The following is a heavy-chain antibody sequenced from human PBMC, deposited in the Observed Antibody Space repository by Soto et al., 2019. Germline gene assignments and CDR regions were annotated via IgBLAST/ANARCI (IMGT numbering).Heavy chain of an antibody. CDR3: ASVLRYFDEFYYYYGMDV. Sequence: SETLSLTCTVSGGSISSSSYYWGWIRQPPGKGLEWIGSTYYSGSTYYNPSLKSRVTISVDTSKNQFSLKLSSVTAADTAVYYCASVLRYFDEFYYYYGMDVWGQGTTVTVSS. V-gene: IGHV4-39*07. CDR1: GGSISSSSYY. CDR2: TYYSGST. D-gene: IGHD3-9*01. J-gene: IGHJ6*02.